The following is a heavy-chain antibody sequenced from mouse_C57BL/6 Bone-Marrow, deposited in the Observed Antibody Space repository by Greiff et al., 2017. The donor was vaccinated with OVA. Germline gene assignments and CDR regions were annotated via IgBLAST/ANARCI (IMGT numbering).Heavy chain of an antibody. D-gene: IGHD2-4*01. V-gene: IGHV1-78*01. Sequence: QVQLKESDAELVKPGASVKISCKVSGYTFTDHTIHWMKQRPEQGLEWIGYIYPRDGSTKYNEKFKGKATLTADKSSSTAYMQLNSLTSEDSAVYFCARGRDYDGDAPIYYAMDYWGQGTSVTVSS. CDR2: IYPRDGST. CDR1: GYTFTDHT. CDR3: ARGRDYDGDAPIYYAMDY. J-gene: IGHJ4*01.